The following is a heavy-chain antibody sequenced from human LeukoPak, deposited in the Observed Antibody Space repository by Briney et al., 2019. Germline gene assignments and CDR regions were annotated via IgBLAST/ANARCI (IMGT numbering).Heavy chain of an antibody. CDR2: ISYDGSNK. V-gene: IGHV3-30*18. D-gene: IGHD4-17*01. CDR3: AKDLRGVTNY. J-gene: IGHJ4*02. Sequence: GRSLRLSCAASGFTFSSYGMHWVRQAPGKGLEWVAVISYDGSNKYYADSVKGRFTISRDNSKNTLYLQMNSLRAEDTAVYYCAKDLRGVTNYWGQGTLVTVSS. CDR1: GFTFSSYG.